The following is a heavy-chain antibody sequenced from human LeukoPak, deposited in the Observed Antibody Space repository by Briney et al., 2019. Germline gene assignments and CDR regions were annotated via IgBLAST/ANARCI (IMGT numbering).Heavy chain of an antibody. V-gene: IGHV3-21*01. CDR3: ARAPPNDSGYDFSDY. CDR2: ISSSSSYI. CDR1: GFTFSSYS. Sequence: GGSLRLSCAASGFTFSSYSMNWVRQAPGKGLEWVSSISSSSSYIYYADSVKGRFTISRDNAKNSLYLQMNSLRAEDTAVYYCARAPPNDSGYDFSDYWGQGTLVTVSS. D-gene: IGHD5-12*01. J-gene: IGHJ4*02.